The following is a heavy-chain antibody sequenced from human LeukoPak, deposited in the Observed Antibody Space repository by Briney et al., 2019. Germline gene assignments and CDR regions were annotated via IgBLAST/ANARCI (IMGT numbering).Heavy chain of an antibody. D-gene: IGHD1-26*01. CDR2: ISSSGSIT. J-gene: IGHJ4*02. CDR1: GFTLSSHN. V-gene: IGHV3-48*01. CDR3: ARDPGYSRPSSYGYFDH. Sequence: GGSLRLSCVASGFTLSSHNINWVRQAPGKGLERVSHISSSGSITYYGDSVKGRITISRDNAKNSVSLYMNSLRAEDSAVYYCARDPGYSRPSSYGYFDHWGQGTLATVSS.